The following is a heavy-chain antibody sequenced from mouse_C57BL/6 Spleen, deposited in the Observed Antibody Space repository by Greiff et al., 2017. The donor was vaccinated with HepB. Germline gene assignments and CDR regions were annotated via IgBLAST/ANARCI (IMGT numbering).Heavy chain of an antibody. CDR3: TYDYDAAY. Sequence: EVKLEESGGGLVQPGGSMKLSCVASGFTFSNYWMNWVRQSPEKGLEWVAQIRLKSDNYATHYAESVKGRFTISRDDSKSSVYLQMNNLRAEDTGIYYCTYDYDAAYWGQGTLVTVSA. D-gene: IGHD2-4*01. V-gene: IGHV6-3*01. CDR1: GFTFSNYW. J-gene: IGHJ3*01. CDR2: IRLKSDNYAT.